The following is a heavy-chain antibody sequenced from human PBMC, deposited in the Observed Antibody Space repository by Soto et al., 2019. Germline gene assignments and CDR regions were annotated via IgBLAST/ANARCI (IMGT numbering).Heavy chain of an antibody. Sequence: GSLILSCAASGFTVSSNYMSWVRQAPGKGLEWVSVIYSGGSTYYADSVKGRFTISRDNSKNTLYLQMNSLRAEDTAVYYCASSVAGPMSDYWGQGTLVTVSS. D-gene: IGHD6-19*01. CDR3: ASSVAGPMSDY. CDR2: IYSGGST. J-gene: IGHJ4*02. V-gene: IGHV3-53*01. CDR1: GFTVSSNY.